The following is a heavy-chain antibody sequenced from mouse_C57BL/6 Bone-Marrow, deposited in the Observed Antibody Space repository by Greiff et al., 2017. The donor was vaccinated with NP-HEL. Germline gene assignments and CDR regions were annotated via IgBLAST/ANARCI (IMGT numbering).Heavy chain of an antibody. V-gene: IGHV1-55*01. J-gene: IGHJ2*01. CDR2: IYPGSGST. CDR1: GYTFTSYW. CDR3: ARRGGPIGWLPFDY. D-gene: IGHD2-3*01. Sequence: QVQLQQPGAELVKPGASVKMSCKASGYTFTSYWITWVKQRPGQGLEWIGDIYPGSGSTNYNEKFKSKATLTVDTSSRTAYMQLSSLTSEDSAVYYCARRGGPIGWLPFDYWGQGTTLTVSS.